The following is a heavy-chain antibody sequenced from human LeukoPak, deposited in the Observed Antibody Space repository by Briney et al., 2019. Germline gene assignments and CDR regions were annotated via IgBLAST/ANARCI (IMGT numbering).Heavy chain of an antibody. CDR1: GFTVGSHH. Sequence: GGSLRLSCAASGFTVGSHHMSWVRQAPGKGLEWVSAIFSNGNTYYADSVKGRFTISRDNSKNTLYLQVNSLRTEDTAMYYCARDHQNPGYFDLWGRGTLVTVSS. CDR3: ARDHQNPGYFDL. V-gene: IGHV3-53*01. CDR2: IFSNGNT. J-gene: IGHJ2*01.